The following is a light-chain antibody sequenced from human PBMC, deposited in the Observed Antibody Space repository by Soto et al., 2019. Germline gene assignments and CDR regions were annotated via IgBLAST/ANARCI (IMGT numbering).Light chain of an antibody. CDR2: DAS. V-gene: IGKV1D-13*01. J-gene: IGKJ5*01. CDR3: QHFNNYPT. Sequence: AIQLTQTPSSLSASEGDRVTITCRASQDISSALAWYQQKPGKAPKLLMNDASSLESGVPSRFSGSGSGADFTLTISSLQPEDFATYYCQHFNNYPTFGQGTRLEIK. CDR1: QDISSA.